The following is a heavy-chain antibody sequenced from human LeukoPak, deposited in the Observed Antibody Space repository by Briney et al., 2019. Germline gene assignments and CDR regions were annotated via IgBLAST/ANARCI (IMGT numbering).Heavy chain of an antibody. CDR3: AKDLTPGGADV. CDR2: IKQDGSEK. Sequence: GGSLRLSCAASGFTFSSYWMSWVRQAPGKGLEWVANIKQDGSEKYYVDSVKGRFTISRDNAKNSLYLQMNSLRVEDTALYYCAKDLTPGGADVWGQGTTVTVSS. CDR1: GFTFSSYW. D-gene: IGHD1-14*01. J-gene: IGHJ6*02. V-gene: IGHV3-7*03.